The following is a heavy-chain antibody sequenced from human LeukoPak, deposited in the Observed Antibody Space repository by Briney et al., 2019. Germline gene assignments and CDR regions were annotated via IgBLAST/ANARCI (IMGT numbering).Heavy chain of an antibody. CDR2: ISSSGSTI. D-gene: IGHD3-10*01. J-gene: IGHJ3*02. CDR1: GFTFSDYY. V-gene: IGHV3-11*01. Sequence: SGGSLRLSCAASGFTFSDYYMSWIRQAPGKGLEWVSYISSSGSTIYYADSVKGRFTISRDNAKNSLYLQMNSLRAEDTAVYYCARTYGSGSYYGAFDIWGQGTMVTVSS. CDR3: ARTYGSGSYYGAFDI.